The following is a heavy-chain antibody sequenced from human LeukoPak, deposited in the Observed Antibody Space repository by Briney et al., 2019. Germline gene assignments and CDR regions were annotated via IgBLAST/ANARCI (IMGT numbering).Heavy chain of an antibody. Sequence: ASVKVSCKASGYTFTSYGISWVRQAPGQGLEWMGWISAYNGNTNYAQELQGRVTMTTDTSTSTAYMELRSLRSDDTAVYYCARRYSGSYSDWFDPWGQGTLVTVSS. V-gene: IGHV1-18*01. CDR2: ISAYNGNT. J-gene: IGHJ5*02. CDR3: ARRYSGSYSDWFDP. D-gene: IGHD1-26*01. CDR1: GYTFTSYG.